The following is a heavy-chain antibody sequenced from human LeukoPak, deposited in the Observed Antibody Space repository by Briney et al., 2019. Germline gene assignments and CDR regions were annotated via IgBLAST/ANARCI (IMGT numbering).Heavy chain of an antibody. D-gene: IGHD1-14*01. Sequence: SETLSLTCPVSGDSISSRNYFWGWIRQPPGKGLEWIGNIYHSGNTYYNPSLKSRVTISVDTSKNQFSLKLSSVTAADTAVYYCARASEDYYYYYMDVWGKGTTVTISS. V-gene: IGHV4-39*07. CDR3: ARASEDYYYYYMDV. CDR1: GDSISSRNYF. J-gene: IGHJ6*03. CDR2: IYHSGNT.